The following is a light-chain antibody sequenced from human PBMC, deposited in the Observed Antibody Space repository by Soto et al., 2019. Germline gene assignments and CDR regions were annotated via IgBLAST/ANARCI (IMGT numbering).Light chain of an antibody. Sequence: EIVMTQSPATLSVSPGERATLSCRASQSVSSNLAWYQQKPGQAPRLLIYGASTRATGIPARFSGSGSGTEFTPTISSLQSEDFAVYYCQQYNNWPPGTFGQGTKLEI. CDR1: QSVSSN. CDR3: QQYNNWPPGT. J-gene: IGKJ2*02. V-gene: IGKV3D-15*01. CDR2: GAS.